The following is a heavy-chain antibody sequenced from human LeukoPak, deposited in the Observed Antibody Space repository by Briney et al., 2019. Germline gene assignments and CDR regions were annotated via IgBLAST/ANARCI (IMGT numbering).Heavy chain of an antibody. Sequence: ASVKVSCKASGYTFTNYYMHWVRQAPGQGLEWMGGIIPIFGTANYAQKFQGRVTITADKSTSTAYMELSSLRSEDTAVYYCARVGYYYDSSGYYFDYWGQGTLVTVSS. J-gene: IGHJ4*02. D-gene: IGHD3-22*01. CDR1: GYTFTNYY. CDR3: ARVGYYYDSSGYYFDY. CDR2: IIPIFGTA. V-gene: IGHV1-69*06.